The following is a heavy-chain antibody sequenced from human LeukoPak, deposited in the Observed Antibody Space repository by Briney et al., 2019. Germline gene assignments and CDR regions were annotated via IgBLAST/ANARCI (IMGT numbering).Heavy chain of an antibody. CDR2: ISAYNGNT. Sequence: ASVKVSCKASGYTFTSYGISWVRQAPGQGLEWMGRISAYNGNTNYAQKLQGRVTMTTDTSTSTAYMELRSLRSDDTAVYYCARDAAEWSWGHAFDIWGQGTMVSVSS. V-gene: IGHV1-18*01. D-gene: IGHD3-16*01. CDR1: GYTFTSYG. J-gene: IGHJ3*02. CDR3: ARDAAEWSWGHAFDI.